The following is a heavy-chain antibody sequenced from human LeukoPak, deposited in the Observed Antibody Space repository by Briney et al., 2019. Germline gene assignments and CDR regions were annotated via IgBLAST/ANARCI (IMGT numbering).Heavy chain of an antibody. CDR2: TYYRSKWYN. V-gene: IGHV6-1*01. J-gene: IGHJ4*02. Sequence: ASQTLSLTCAISGDSVSSNSADWNWIRQSPSRGLEWLGRTYYRSKWYNDYAVSVKSRITINPDTSKNQFSLQLNSVTPEDTAVYYCATSSAAGTYSSFDYWGQGTLVTVSS. CDR3: ATSSAAGTYSSFDY. CDR1: GDSVSSNSAD. D-gene: IGHD6-13*01.